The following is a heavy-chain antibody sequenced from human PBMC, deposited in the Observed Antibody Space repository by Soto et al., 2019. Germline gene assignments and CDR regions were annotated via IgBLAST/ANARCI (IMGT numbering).Heavy chain of an antibody. Sequence: GGSLRLSCAASGFTFSSFAMSWVRQAPGKGLEWVSAIGSRGDSTYYADSVKGRFTISRDNSKNTLYLQMNSLRAEDTAVYYCAKDLIHGYNSGRPFDSWGQGTLVTVS. J-gene: IGHJ4*02. CDR3: AKDLIHGYNSGRPFDS. D-gene: IGHD6-19*01. CDR1: GFTFSSFA. V-gene: IGHV3-23*01. CDR2: IGSRGDST.